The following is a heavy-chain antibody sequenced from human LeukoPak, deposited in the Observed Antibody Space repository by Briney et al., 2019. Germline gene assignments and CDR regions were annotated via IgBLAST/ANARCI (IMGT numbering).Heavy chain of an antibody. J-gene: IGHJ3*02. D-gene: IGHD1-1*01. V-gene: IGHV3-23*01. CDR1: GFTFSSDA. Sequence: GGSLRLSCTASGFTFSSDAMSWVRQAPGKGLEWVSGISGSGGSTYYADSVKGRFTISRDNSKNTLYLQMNSLRAEDTAVYYCARDSMENAFDIWGQGTMVTVSS. CDR2: ISGSGGST. CDR3: ARDSMENAFDI.